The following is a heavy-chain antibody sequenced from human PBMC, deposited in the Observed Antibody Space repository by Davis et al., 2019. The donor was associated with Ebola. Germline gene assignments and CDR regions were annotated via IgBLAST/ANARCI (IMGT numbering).Heavy chain of an antibody. D-gene: IGHD3-3*01. CDR1: GYSFTSYW. Sequence: GGSLRLSCKGSGYSFTSYWIGWVRQMPGKGLEWIGIIYPGDSDTRYSPSFQGQVTISADKSISIAYLQWRSLKASDTAMYYCARLAFGEITLFGVVTLGWFDPWGQGTLVTVSS. V-gene: IGHV5-51*01. J-gene: IGHJ5*02. CDR2: IYPGDSDT. CDR3: ARLAFGEITLFGVVTLGWFDP.